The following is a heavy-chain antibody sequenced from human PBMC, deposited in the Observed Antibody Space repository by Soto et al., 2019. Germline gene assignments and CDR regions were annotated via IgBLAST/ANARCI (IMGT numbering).Heavy chain of an antibody. CDR2: IYSGGST. Sequence: EGSLRLSCAASGFTVSSNYMSWVRQAPGKGLEWVSVIYSGGSTYYADSVKGRFTISRDNSKNTLYLQMNSLRAEDTAVYYCARSRGEYNWNSPPHYWGQGTLVTVSS. V-gene: IGHV3-53*01. J-gene: IGHJ4*02. CDR3: ARSRGEYNWNSPPHY. D-gene: IGHD1-7*01. CDR1: GFTVSSNY.